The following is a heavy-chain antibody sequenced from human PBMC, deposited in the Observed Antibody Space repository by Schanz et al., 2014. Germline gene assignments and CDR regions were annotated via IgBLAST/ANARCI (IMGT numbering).Heavy chain of an antibody. J-gene: IGHJ3*02. Sequence: EVKMVESGGGLVKPGGSLRLSCAASGFNFSSYSLNWVRQAPGKGLEWVSSISSGGGSTYYADSVKGRFTISRDNSKNTLYLQMKSLRAEDTAVYYCAKGRFGELSAFDIWGQGTMVTVSS. V-gene: IGHV3-23*04. CDR2: ISSGGGST. D-gene: IGHD3-10*01. CDR3: AKGRFGELSAFDI. CDR1: GFNFSSYS.